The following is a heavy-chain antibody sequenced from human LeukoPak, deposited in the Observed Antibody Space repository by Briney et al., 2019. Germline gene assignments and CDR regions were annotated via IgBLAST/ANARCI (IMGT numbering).Heavy chain of an antibody. CDR3: ARDYWYQDY. CDR2: INHSGST. Sequence: PSETLSLTCAVYGGSFSGYYWSWIRQPPGKGLEWIGEINHSGSTNYNPSLKSRVTISVDTSKNQFSLKLSAVTAADTAVYYCARDYWYQDYWGQGTLVTVSS. D-gene: IGHD2-2*01. J-gene: IGHJ4*02. V-gene: IGHV4-34*01. CDR1: GGSFSGYY.